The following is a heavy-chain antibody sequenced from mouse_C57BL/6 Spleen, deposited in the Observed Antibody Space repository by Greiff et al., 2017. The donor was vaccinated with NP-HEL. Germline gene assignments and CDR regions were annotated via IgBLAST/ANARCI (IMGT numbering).Heavy chain of an antibody. V-gene: IGHV4-1*01. CDR1: GIDFSRYW. J-gene: IGHJ4*01. D-gene: IGHD6-2*01. Sequence: EVKLMESGGGLVQPGGSLKLSCAASGIDFSRYWMSWVRRTPGKGLEWIGEINPDSSTINYAPSLKDKFIISRDNAKNTLYLQMSKVRSEDTALYYCARQRSLYPYAMTTRVKEPQSPSPQ. CDR3: ARQRSLYPYAMTT. CDR2: INPDSSTI.